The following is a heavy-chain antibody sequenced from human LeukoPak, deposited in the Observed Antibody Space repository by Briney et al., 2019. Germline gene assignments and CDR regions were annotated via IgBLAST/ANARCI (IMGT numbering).Heavy chain of an antibody. J-gene: IGHJ5*02. D-gene: IGHD3-22*01. Sequence: PGGSLRLSCAASAFTFTSYSMNWVRQAPGKGLEWVSYISSGSSTIYYADSVKGRFTISRDNAKNSLYLQMNSLRAEDTAVYYCARAPPTYSDESSGYTAASWGQGTLVTVSS. CDR2: ISSGSSTI. CDR3: ARAPPTYSDESSGYTAAS. CDR1: AFTFTSYS. V-gene: IGHV3-48*04.